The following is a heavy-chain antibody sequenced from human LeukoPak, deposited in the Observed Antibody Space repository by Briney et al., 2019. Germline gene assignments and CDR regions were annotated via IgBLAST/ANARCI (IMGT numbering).Heavy chain of an antibody. CDR2: ISGSGSTI. D-gene: IGHD2-21*01. CDR3: ARVYCVCDCDCDY. J-gene: IGHJ4*02. V-gene: IGHV3-48*03. CDR1: GFTFSSYG. Sequence: PGGSLRLSCAASGFTFSSYGMNWVRQAPGKGLEWVSYISGSGSTIYYADSVKGRFTISRDNAKNSVYLLMNSLRAEDTAVYYWARVYCVCDCDCDYWGQGTLVTVSS.